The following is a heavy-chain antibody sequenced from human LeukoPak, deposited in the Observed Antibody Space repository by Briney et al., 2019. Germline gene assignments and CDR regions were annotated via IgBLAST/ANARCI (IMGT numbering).Heavy chain of an antibody. CDR2: IYYTGNT. Sequence: SETLSLTCSVSGDSITGYYWGWIRQPPGKGLEWIGNIYYTGNTYYNSSLKSRVTISVDPSKNQFSLNLTSVTAADTAVYYCAPPPYYYETNGYSVAWGQGTLVTVSS. V-gene: IGHV4-59*04. D-gene: IGHD3-22*01. J-gene: IGHJ5*02. CDR3: APPPYYYETNGYSVA. CDR1: GDSITGYY.